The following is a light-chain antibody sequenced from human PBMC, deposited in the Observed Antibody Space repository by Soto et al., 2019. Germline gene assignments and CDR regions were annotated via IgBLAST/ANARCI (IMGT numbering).Light chain of an antibody. V-gene: IGKV1-27*01. J-gene: IGKJ4*01. CDR2: AAS. CDR1: QAFGNY. CDR3: QKYNSAPLT. Sequence: DIQMTQSPSSLSASVGDRFPITCRRSQAFGNYLAWYQQKPGKVPKLLIYAASTLQSGVPSRFSGSGSGTDFTLTISSLQPEDVATYYCQKYNSAPLTFGGGTKVEIK.